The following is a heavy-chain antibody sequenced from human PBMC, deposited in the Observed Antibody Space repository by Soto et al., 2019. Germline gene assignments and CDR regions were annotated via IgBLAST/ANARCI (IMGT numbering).Heavy chain of an antibody. Sequence: GGSLRLSCAASGFTFSNAWMSWVRQAPGKGLEWVGRIKSKTDGGTTDYAAPVKGRFTISRDDSKNTLYLQMNSLKTEDTAVYYCTTDRGWLRLLFPYWGQGTLVTVSS. CDR1: GFTFSNAW. CDR3: TTDRGWLRLLFPY. V-gene: IGHV3-15*01. CDR2: IKSKTDGGTT. J-gene: IGHJ4*02. D-gene: IGHD5-12*01.